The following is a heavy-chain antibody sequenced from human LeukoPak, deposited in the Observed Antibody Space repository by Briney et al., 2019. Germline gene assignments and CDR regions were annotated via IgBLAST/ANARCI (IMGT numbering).Heavy chain of an antibody. CDR2: MIPMSDRG. CDR1: GCTFTSYA. D-gene: IGHD5-12*01. V-gene: IGHV1-69*06. J-gene: IGHJ4*02. CDR3: AGVQWRRRFDY. Sequence: ASVKVSCKASGCTFTSYAISWVRQPPGQGMEWMGGMIPMSDRGNYQHTFLGRLTIPADIPTNNDYLELSSQRSEDRAVYYCAGVQWRRRFDYWGQGTLVTVSS.